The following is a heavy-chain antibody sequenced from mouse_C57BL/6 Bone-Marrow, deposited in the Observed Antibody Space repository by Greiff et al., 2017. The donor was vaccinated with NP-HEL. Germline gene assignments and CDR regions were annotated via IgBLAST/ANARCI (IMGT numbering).Heavy chain of an antibody. Sequence: EVQLQQSGAELVRPGASVKLSCTASGFNIKDDYMHWVKQRPEQGLEWIGWIDPENGDTEYDSKFQGKATITADTSSNTAYLQLSSLTSEDTAVYYCTTNYGSSYWYFDVWGTGTTVTVSS. CDR3: TTNYGSSYWYFDV. D-gene: IGHD1-1*01. J-gene: IGHJ1*03. CDR1: GFNIKDDY. CDR2: IDPENGDT. V-gene: IGHV14-4*01.